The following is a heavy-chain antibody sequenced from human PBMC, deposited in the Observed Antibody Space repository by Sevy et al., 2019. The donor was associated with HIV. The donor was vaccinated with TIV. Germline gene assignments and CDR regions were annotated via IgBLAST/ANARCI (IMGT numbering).Heavy chain of an antibody. J-gene: IGHJ4*02. CDR1: GFSFSSYG. D-gene: IGHD2-21*01. CDR3: VKEGGGEGGDH. Sequence: GGSLRLSCAASGFSFSSYGMHWVRQAPGKGLEWMSYIQYDGSNKDYADSVKGRFTISRDKSKNTLYLEMKSLGVEDTAVFYCVKEGGGEGGDHWGQGTLVTVSS. V-gene: IGHV3-30*02. CDR2: IQYDGSNK.